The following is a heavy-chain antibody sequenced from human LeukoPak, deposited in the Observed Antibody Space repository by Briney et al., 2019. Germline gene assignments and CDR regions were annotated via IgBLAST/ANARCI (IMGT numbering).Heavy chain of an antibody. CDR1: GFTFSSYW. V-gene: IGHV3-7*01. D-gene: IGHD1-1*01. CDR2: IKQDGSEK. CDR3: ARWGTLDAFDI. Sequence: PGGSLRLSYAASGFTFSSYWMSWVRQAPGKGLEWVANIKQDGSEKYYVDSVKGRFTISRDNAKNSLYLQMNSLRAEDTAVYYCARWGTLDAFDIWGQGTMVTVSS. J-gene: IGHJ3*02.